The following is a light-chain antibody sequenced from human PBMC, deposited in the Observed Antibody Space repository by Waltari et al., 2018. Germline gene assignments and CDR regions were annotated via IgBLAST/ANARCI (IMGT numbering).Light chain of an antibody. J-gene: IGLJ2*01. V-gene: IGLV3-21*02. CDR2: DDR. CDR3: QVWDTSGDQVV. CDR1: NIGMKT. Sequence: SYVLTQSSSLSVAPGQTARISCGGNNIGMKTVHWNQQKPGQVPVLVVYDDRDRPSGIPERFSGSNSGNTATLTISRVEAGDEADYYCQVWDTSGDQVVFGGGTKLTVL.